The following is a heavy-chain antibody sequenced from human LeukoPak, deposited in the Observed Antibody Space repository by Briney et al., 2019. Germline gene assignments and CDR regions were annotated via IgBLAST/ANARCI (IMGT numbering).Heavy chain of an antibody. V-gene: IGHV4-34*01. J-gene: IGHJ5*02. CDR3: ARVVGGIVVVPASNWFDP. CDR1: GGSFSGYY. Sequence: SETLSLTCAVYGGSFSGYYWSWIRQPPGKGLEWIGEINHSGSTNYNPSLKSRVTLSVDTSKNQFSLKLSSVTAADTAVYYCARVVGGIVVVPASNWFDPWGQGTLVTVSS. CDR2: INHSGST. D-gene: IGHD2-2*01.